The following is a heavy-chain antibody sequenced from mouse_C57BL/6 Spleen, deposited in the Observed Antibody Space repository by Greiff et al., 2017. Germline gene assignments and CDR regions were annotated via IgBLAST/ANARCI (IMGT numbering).Heavy chain of an antibody. Sequence: EVKLMESGGGLVKPGGSLKLSCAASGFTFSDYGMHWVRQAPEKGLEWVAYISSGSSPIYYADTVKGRFTISRDNAKNTLFLQMTSLRSEDTAMYYCARDLLPSYYAMDYWGQGTSVTVSS. CDR1: GFTFSDYG. CDR2: ISSGSSPI. V-gene: IGHV5-17*01. CDR3: ARDLLPSYYAMDY. D-gene: IGHD2-10*01. J-gene: IGHJ4*01.